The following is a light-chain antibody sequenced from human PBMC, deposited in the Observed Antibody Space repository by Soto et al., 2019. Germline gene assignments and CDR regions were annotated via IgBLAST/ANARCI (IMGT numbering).Light chain of an antibody. Sequence: EIVMTQSPATLSVSPGERATLSCRASQSVSSNLAWYQQKPGQAPRLLIYGASTRATGIPARFSGSGSGTDFTLTISRLQSEDFAVYYCQQYNNWPPLTFGGGTQVEIK. J-gene: IGKJ4*01. CDR2: GAS. CDR3: QQYNNWPPLT. V-gene: IGKV3D-15*01. CDR1: QSVSSN.